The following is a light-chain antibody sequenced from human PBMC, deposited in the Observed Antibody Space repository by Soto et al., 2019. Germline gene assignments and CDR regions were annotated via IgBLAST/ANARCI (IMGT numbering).Light chain of an antibody. CDR2: GAS. V-gene: IGKV3-20*01. CDR1: QSVSSNF. J-gene: IGKJ5*01. Sequence: EIVLTQSPGTLSFSPGERATLSCRASQSVSSNFLAWYQQKPGQAPRLLIYGASSRATGIPDRFSGSGSGTGFTLTISRLEPEDFAVYSCQQYGSSPITFGQGTRLEI. CDR3: QQYGSSPIT.